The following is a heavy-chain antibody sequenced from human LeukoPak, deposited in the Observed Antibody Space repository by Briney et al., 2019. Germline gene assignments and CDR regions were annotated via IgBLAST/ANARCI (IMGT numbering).Heavy chain of an antibody. V-gene: IGHV1-69*04. Sequence: SVKVSCKASGGTFSSYAISWVRQAPGQGLEWMGRIIPILGIANYAQKFQGRVTITADKSTSTAYMELSSLRSEDTAVYYCARGPRTAGKGVDYWGQGTLVTVSS. CDR1: GGTFSSYA. CDR3: ARGPRTAGKGVDY. D-gene: IGHD6-19*01. J-gene: IGHJ4*02. CDR2: IIPILGIA.